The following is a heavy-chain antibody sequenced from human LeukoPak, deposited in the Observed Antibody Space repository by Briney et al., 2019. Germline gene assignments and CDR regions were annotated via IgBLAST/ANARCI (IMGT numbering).Heavy chain of an antibody. D-gene: IGHD3-10*01. J-gene: IGHJ3*02. Sequence: GSLRLSCAASGFTFSDYYWSWIRQPPGKGLEWIGEINHSGSTNYNPSLKSRVTISVDTSKNQFSLKLSSVTAADTAVYYCARGGAYYYGSGSYDDAFDIWGQGTMVTVSS. V-gene: IGHV4-34*01. CDR2: INHSGST. CDR3: ARGGAYYYGSGSYDDAFDI. CDR1: GFTFSDYY.